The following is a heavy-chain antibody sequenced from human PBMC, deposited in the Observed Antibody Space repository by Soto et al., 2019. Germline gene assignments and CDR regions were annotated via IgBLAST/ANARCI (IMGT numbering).Heavy chain of an antibody. V-gene: IGHV1-18*01. CDR3: ARGGIEDVAYYYYGMDV. J-gene: IGHJ6*02. CDR1: GYTFTSYG. D-gene: IGHD3-16*01. Sequence: ASVKVSCKASGYTFTSYGISWVRQAPGQGLEWMGWISAYNGNTNYAQKLQGRVTMTTDTSTSTAYMELRSLRSDDTAVYYCARGGIEDVAYYYYGMDVWGQGTTVTVSS. CDR2: ISAYNGNT.